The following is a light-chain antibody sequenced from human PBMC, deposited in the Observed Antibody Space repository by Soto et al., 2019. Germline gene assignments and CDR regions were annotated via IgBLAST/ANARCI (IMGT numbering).Light chain of an antibody. V-gene: IGKV3-11*01. Sequence: EIVLTQSPGTLSLSPGEGATLSCRSSQSVSSNLAWYQQKPGQAPRLLIYGESTRATGIPDRFSGSGSGTEFTLTISSLEPEDFAVYYCQQRSDWLTFGGGTKVDIK. CDR3: QQRSDWLT. CDR1: QSVSSN. J-gene: IGKJ4*01. CDR2: GES.